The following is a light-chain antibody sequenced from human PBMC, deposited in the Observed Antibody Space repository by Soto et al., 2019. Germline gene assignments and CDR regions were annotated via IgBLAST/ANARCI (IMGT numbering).Light chain of an antibody. Sequence: EIVMTHSPATLSVSPGELATLSCRASETVSSYLLWYQQKPGQDPRLLIYDASERATGIPARFSGSGSGTDFTLTISSLQPEDFATYYCQQSYSTPDTFGQGTKVDIK. J-gene: IGKJ2*01. V-gene: IGKV3D-15*01. CDR2: DAS. CDR3: QQSYSTPDT. CDR1: ETVSSY.